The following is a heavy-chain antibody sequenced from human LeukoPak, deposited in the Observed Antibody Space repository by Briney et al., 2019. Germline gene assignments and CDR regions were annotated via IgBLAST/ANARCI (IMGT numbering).Heavy chain of an antibody. V-gene: IGHV4-59*01. D-gene: IGHD1-14*01. CDR2: NYYSGST. CDR1: GGSISSYY. CDR3: ATSSWPNQFDY. J-gene: IGHJ4*02. Sequence: SETLSLTCTVSGGSISSYYWSWIRQPPGKGLEWIGYNYYSGSTNHNPSLKSRVTISVDTSKNQFSLKLSSVTAADTAVYYCATSSWPNQFDYWGQGTPVTVSS.